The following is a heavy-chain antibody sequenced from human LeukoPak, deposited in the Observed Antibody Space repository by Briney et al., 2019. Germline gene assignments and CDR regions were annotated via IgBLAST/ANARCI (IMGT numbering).Heavy chain of an antibody. D-gene: IGHD6-13*01. CDR2: IYTSGST. J-gene: IGHJ5*02. Sequence: SESLSLTCTVSGGSISSYYGSWVRQPAGKGLEWVGCIYTSGSTNYNPSLKSRVTMSVDTSKNQFSLKLSSVTSADTAVYYCARDTAAAVTGWFDPGAREPWSLS. CDR3: ARDTAAAVTGWFDP. CDR1: GGSISSYY. V-gene: IGHV4-4*07.